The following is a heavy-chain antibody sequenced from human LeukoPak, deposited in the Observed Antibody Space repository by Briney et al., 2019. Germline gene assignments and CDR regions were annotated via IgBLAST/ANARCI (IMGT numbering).Heavy chain of an antibody. CDR3: AREVVVVPAAGAFDI. V-gene: IGHV1-18*01. Sequence: GASVKVSCKASGYTFTSYGISWVRQAPGQGLEWMGWISAYNGNTNYAQKLQGRVTMTTDTSTSTAYMELRSLRSDDTAVYYCAREVVVVPAAGAFDIWGQGTMVTVSS. CDR2: ISAYNGNT. D-gene: IGHD2-2*01. CDR1: GYTFTSYG. J-gene: IGHJ3*02.